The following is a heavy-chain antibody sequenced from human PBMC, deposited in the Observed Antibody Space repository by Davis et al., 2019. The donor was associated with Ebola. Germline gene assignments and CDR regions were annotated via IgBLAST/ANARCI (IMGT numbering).Heavy chain of an antibody. Sequence: MPSETLSLTCTVSGGSISSYYWSWIRQPPGKGLEWIGYIYYSGSTYYNPSLKSRVTISVDTSKNQFSLKLSSVTAADTAVYYCARSWFGELFTNWFDPWGQGTLVTVSS. CDR1: GGSISSYY. D-gene: IGHD3-10*01. CDR3: ARSWFGELFTNWFDP. J-gene: IGHJ5*02. CDR2: IYYSGST. V-gene: IGHV4-59*08.